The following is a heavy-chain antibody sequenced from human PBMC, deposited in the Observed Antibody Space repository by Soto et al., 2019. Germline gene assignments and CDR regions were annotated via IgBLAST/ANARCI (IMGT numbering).Heavy chain of an antibody. J-gene: IGHJ4*02. V-gene: IGHV4-59*01. CDR3: ARRYGGNFDS. Sequence: QVQLQESGPGLVKPSETLSLTCTVSGGSISSYYWSWIRQPPGKGLEWIGYIYYSGSTNYNPSLQSRVTISVDTSKNQFSLKVSSVTAADTAVYYCARRYGGNFDSWGQGTLVTVSS. CDR1: GGSISSYY. D-gene: IGHD1-26*01. CDR2: IYYSGST.